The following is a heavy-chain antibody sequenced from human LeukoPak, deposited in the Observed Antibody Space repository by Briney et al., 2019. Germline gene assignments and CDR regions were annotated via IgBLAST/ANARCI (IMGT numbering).Heavy chain of an antibody. Sequence: GGSLRLSCAASGFIVSRSYMSWVRQAPGKGLEWVSVIYSGGSTYYADSVKGRFTISRDDPKNTVYLQMNSLRAEDTAAYYCTRVSGSYDASDIWGQGTMVIVSS. J-gene: IGHJ3*02. CDR3: TRVSGSYDASDI. CDR1: GFIVSRSY. CDR2: IYSGGST. D-gene: IGHD3-10*01. V-gene: IGHV3-53*01.